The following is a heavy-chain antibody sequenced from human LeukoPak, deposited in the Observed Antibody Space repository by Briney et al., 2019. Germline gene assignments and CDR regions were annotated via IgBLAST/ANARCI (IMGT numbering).Heavy chain of an antibody. D-gene: IGHD4-23*01. J-gene: IGHJ4*02. Sequence: KTSETLSLTCTVSGSSISSGYYWGWIRQPPGKGLEWIGSIHHSGNTYFNPSLRSRVTVSVDTSKNQFSLKLSSVTAADTAVYFCASGIQGVGNNYWGQGILVTVSS. V-gene: IGHV4-38-2*02. CDR2: IHHSGNT. CDR3: ASGIQGVGNNY. CDR1: GSSISSGYY.